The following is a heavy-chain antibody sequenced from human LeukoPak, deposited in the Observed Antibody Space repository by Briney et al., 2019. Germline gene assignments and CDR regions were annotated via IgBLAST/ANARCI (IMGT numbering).Heavy chain of an antibody. CDR2: IYYSGST. CDR1: GGSISSGDYY. D-gene: IGHD2-2*01. V-gene: IGHV4-61*08. CDR3: ARQAAAIEYFQH. J-gene: IGHJ1*01. Sequence: SQTLSLTCTVSGGSISSGDYYWSWIRQPPGKGLEWIGYIYYSGSTNYNPSLKSRVTISVDTSKNQFSLKLSSVTAADTAVYYCARQAAAIEYFQHWGQGTLVTVSS.